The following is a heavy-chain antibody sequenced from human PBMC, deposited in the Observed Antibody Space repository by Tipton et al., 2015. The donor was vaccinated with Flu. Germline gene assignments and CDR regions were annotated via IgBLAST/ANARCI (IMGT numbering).Heavy chain of an antibody. J-gene: IGHJ6*02. CDR1: GGSISSYY. D-gene: IGHD3-9*01. CDR2: TYYSGST. CDR3: ARGGYYDILTGYYMNGMDV. Sequence: TLSLTCTVSGGSISSYYWSWIQQPPGKGLEWIGYTYYSGSTNYNPSLKSRVTISVDTSKNQFSLKLSSVTAADTAVYYCARGGYYDILTGYYMNGMDVWGQGTTVTVSS. V-gene: IGHV4-59*01.